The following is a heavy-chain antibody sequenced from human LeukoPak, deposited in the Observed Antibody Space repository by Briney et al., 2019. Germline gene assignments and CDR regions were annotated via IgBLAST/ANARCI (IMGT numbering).Heavy chain of an antibody. D-gene: IGHD3-16*01. CDR2: ISAAGGGT. CDR1: GFTFSSLA. Sequence: GRSLRLSCAASGFTFSSLAMTWVRQAPGEGLEWVSTISAAGGGTHYADSVKGRFTISRDNSRDTLYLQMNSLRAEDTAIYFCAKRLGLTGFDYWGQGTLVTVSS. J-gene: IGHJ4*02. CDR3: AKRLGLTGFDY. V-gene: IGHV3-23*01.